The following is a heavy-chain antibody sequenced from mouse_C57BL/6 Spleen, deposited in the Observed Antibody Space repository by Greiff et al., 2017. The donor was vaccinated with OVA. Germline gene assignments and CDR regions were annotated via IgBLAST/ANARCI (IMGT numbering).Heavy chain of an antibody. D-gene: IGHD1-1*01. J-gene: IGHJ4*01. CDR1: GFTFSDYY. Sequence: EVQVVESEGGLVQPGSSMKLSCTASGFTFSDYYMAWVRQVPEKGLEWVANINYDGSSTYYLDSLKSRFIISRDNAKNILYLQMSSLKSEDTATYYCARDPHYYGSSYAMDYWGQGTSVTVSS. CDR3: ARDPHYYGSSYAMDY. CDR2: INYDGSST. V-gene: IGHV5-16*01.